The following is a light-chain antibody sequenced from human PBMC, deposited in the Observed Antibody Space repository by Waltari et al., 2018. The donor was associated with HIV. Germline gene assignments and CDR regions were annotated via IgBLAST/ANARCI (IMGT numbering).Light chain of an antibody. J-gene: IGKJ1*01. Sequence: DIVMTQSPDSLAVSLGERATTNCKSSQSVLYRSDNKNYLAWYQHKPGQPPKLLISWTSARESGVPDRFSGSGSGANFTLTIRSLRAEDVAVYYCQQFYGFPWTFGQGTKVEIK. V-gene: IGKV4-1*01. CDR1: QSVLYRSDNKNY. CDR2: WTS. CDR3: QQFYGFPWT.